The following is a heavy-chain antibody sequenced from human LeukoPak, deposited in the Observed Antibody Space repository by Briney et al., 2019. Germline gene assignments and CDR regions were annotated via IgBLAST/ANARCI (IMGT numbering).Heavy chain of an antibody. J-gene: IGHJ4*02. V-gene: IGHV4-31*03. CDR2: IYHSGST. CDR1: GGSISSGGYY. CDR3: ARGELVFDC. Sequence: SETLSLTSTVSGGSISSGGYYWSWIRQHPGKGLEWIGYIYHSGSTFYNPSLKSRVTILVDTSKSQFSLKLNSVTAADTAVYYCARGELVFDCWGQGALVTVSS. D-gene: IGHD1-26*01.